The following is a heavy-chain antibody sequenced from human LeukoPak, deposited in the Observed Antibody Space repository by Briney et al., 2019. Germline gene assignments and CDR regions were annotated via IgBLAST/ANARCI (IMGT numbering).Heavy chain of an antibody. CDR1: GFTFSTYA. J-gene: IGHJ4*02. CDR2: VSASGGST. D-gene: IGHD2-2*01. Sequence: GGSLRLSCAASGFTFSTYAMSWVRQAPGKGLEWVSGVSASGGSTNYADSVKGRFTISRDNSKNTLYLQMNSLRAEDTAVYYCAKDLKWSSTSAQGNTPDYWGQGTLVTVSS. V-gene: IGHV3-23*01. CDR3: AKDLKWSSTSAQGNTPDY.